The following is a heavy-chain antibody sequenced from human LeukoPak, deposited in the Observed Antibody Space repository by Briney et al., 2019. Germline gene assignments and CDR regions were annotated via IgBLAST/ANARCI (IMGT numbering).Heavy chain of an antibody. D-gene: IGHD5-18*01. V-gene: IGHV3-21*01. CDR2: ISTSSSYI. CDR3: ARDTQPDGMDV. CDR1: GFTFSSYT. Sequence: GGSLRLSCAASGFTFSSYTMNWVRQASGKGLEWVSSISTSSSYIYYADSVKGRFTISRDNAKNSLYLQMNSLRAEDTAVYYCARDTQPDGMDVWGQGTTVTVSS. J-gene: IGHJ6*02.